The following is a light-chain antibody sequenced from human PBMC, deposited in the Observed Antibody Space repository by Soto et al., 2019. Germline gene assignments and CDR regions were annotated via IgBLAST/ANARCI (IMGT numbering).Light chain of an antibody. CDR1: QSVSSSY. CDR3: QQYGSSHLFT. CDR2: DAS. Sequence: EIVLTQSPGTLSLSPGERATLSCRASQSVSSSYLAWYQQKPGQAPRLLIYDASSRASGITARFSGSGSGTDFTLPISRLEPEDFALYYCQQYGSSHLFTFGPGTKVDIK. V-gene: IGKV3-20*01. J-gene: IGKJ3*01.